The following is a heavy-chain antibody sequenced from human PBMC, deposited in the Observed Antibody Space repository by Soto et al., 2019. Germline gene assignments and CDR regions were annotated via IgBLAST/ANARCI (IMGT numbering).Heavy chain of an antibody. CDR3: SFEYSSGWSSGSHYYGMDV. Sequence: SVKVSCKASGGTFSSYAISWVRQAPGQGLEWMGGIIPIFGTANYAQKFQGRVTITADKSTSTAYMELSSLRSEDTAVYYCSFEYSSGWSSGSHYYGMDVWAKGPRSPSP. V-gene: IGHV1-69*06. D-gene: IGHD6-19*01. J-gene: IGHJ6*02. CDR2: IIPIFGTA. CDR1: GGTFSSYA.